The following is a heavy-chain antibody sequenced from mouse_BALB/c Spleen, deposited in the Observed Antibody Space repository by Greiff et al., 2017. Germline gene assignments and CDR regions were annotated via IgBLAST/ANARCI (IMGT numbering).Heavy chain of an antibody. CDR2: FYPGSGSI. D-gene: IGHD1-1*01. J-gene: IGHJ4*01. CDR1: GYTFTEYI. V-gene: IGHV1-62-2*01. Sequence: VQLQQSGAGLVKPGASVKLSCKASGYTFTEYIIHWVKQRSGQGLEWIGWFYPGSGSIKYNENFKDKATLTADKSSSTVYMELSRLTSEDSAVYFCARHEAGGSSYYYAMDYWGQGTSVTVSS. CDR3: ARHEAGGSSYYYAMDY.